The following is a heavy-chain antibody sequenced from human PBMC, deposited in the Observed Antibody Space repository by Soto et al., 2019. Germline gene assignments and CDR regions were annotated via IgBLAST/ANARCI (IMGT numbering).Heavy chain of an antibody. CDR2: ISSNGGST. J-gene: IGHJ3*02. V-gene: IGHV3-64D*08. D-gene: IGHD5-18*01. CDR3: VKGHTAMVTPSDAFDI. CDR1: GFTFSSYA. Sequence: GGSLRLSCSASGFTFSSYAMHWVRQAPGKGLEYVSAISSNGGSTYYADSVKGRFTISRDNSKNTLYLQMSSLRAEDTAVYYCVKGHTAMVTPSDAFDIWGQGTMVTVSS.